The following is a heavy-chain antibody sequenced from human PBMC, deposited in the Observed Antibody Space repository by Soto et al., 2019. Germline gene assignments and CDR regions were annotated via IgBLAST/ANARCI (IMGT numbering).Heavy chain of an antibody. V-gene: IGHV3-30*18. Sequence: QVQLVESGGGVVQPGRSLRLSCAASGFTFSSYGMHWVRQAPGKGLERVAVISYDGSNTYYADSVKGRFTISRDNSKNTLYLQMNSLRAEDTAVYYCAKDGNVYSSGWYAPSLDYWGQGTLVTVSS. CDR1: GFTFSSYG. CDR2: ISYDGSNT. J-gene: IGHJ4*02. CDR3: AKDGNVYSSGWYAPSLDY. D-gene: IGHD6-19*01.